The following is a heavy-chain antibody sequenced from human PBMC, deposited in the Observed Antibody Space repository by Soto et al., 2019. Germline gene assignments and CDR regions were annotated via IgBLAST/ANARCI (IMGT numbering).Heavy chain of an antibody. Sequence: ASVKLSCKASGYTFTSYDINWVRQATGQGLEWMGWMNPNSGNTGYAQKFQGRVTMTRNTSISTAYMELSSLRAEDTAVYYCASLGGSSGWYYFDYWGQGTLVTVSS. CDR2: MNPNSGNT. CDR1: GYTFTSYD. CDR3: ASLGGSSGWYYFDY. D-gene: IGHD6-19*01. J-gene: IGHJ4*02. V-gene: IGHV1-8*01.